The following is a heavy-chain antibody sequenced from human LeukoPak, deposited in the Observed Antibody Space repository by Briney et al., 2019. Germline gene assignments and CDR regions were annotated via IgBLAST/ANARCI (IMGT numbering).Heavy chain of an antibody. D-gene: IGHD3-3*01. CDR1: GGSFSGYY. Sequence: SETLSLTCAVYGGSFSGYYWSWIRQPPGKGLEWIGEINHSGSTNYNPSLKSRVTISVDTSKNQFSLKPSSVTAADTAVYYCARTRYYDFWSGYYGPKHKDYVHYFDYWGQGTLVTVSS. CDR3: ARTRYYDFWSGYYGPKHKDYVHYFDY. CDR2: INHSGST. J-gene: IGHJ4*02. V-gene: IGHV4-34*01.